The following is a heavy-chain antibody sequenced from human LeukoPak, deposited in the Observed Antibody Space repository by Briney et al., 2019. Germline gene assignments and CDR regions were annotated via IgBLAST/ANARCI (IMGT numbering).Heavy chain of an antibody. V-gene: IGHV3-66*01. D-gene: IGHD5-12*01. CDR2: IYSGGST. J-gene: IGHJ3*02. CDR1: GFTFSDYY. Sequence: GGSLRLSCAASGFTFSDYYMSWIRQAPGKGLEWVSVIYSGGSTYYADSVKGRFTISRDNSKNTLYLQMNSLRAEDTAVYYCARDGYVDAFDIWGQGTMVTVSS. CDR3: ARDGYVDAFDI.